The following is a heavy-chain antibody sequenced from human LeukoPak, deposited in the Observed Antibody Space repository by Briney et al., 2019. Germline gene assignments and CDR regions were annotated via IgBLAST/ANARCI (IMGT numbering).Heavy chain of an antibody. CDR1: GGSISSDSYY. V-gene: IGHV4-39*07. Sequence: SETLSLTCTVSGGSISSDSYYWGWIRQPPGKGLEWIGTIYYSGSTYYNPSLKSRVSISVDTSKNQFSLKLSSVTAADTAVYYCVRTYYYYYYMDVWGKGTTVTVSS. CDR2: IYYSGST. J-gene: IGHJ6*03. CDR3: VRTYYYYYYMDV.